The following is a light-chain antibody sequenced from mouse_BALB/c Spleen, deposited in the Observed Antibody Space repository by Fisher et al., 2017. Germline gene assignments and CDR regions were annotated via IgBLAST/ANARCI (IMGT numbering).Light chain of an antibody. Sequence: IVMTQSPALMAASPGEKVTLTCSASSSVSSSYLYWYQQKPGSSPKLWIYSTSNLASGVPARFSGSGSGTSYSLTISSMEAEDAATYYCQQWSSNPWTFGGGTKLEIK. J-gene: IGKJ1*01. CDR2: STS. CDR1: SSVSSSY. CDR3: QQWSSNPWT. V-gene: IGKV4-79*01.